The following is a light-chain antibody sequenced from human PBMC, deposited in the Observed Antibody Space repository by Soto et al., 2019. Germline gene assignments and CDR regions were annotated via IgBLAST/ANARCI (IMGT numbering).Light chain of an antibody. V-gene: IGKV1-39*01. Sequence: DIQMTQSPSSLSASVGDRVTITCRASQSIGGNLNWYQQKPGKAPNLLIFAASTLQTGVPSRFSGSGSETDFTLTINSLQPEDFATYYCQQTYTTPWTFGQGTEVGVK. CDR2: AAS. CDR3: QQTYTTPWT. CDR1: QSIGGN. J-gene: IGKJ1*01.